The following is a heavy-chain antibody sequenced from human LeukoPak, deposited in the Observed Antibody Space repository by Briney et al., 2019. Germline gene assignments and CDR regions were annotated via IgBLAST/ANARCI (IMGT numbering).Heavy chain of an antibody. Sequence: PGGSLRLSCAASGLTFSSYEMNWVRQAPGKGLEWVSYISSSGSTIYYADSVKGRFTISRDNAKNSLYLQMNSLRAEDTAVYYCARKQFRRSSSWYHDAAFDIWGQGTMVTVSS. D-gene: IGHD6-13*01. CDR2: ISSSGSTI. CDR3: ARKQFRRSSSWYHDAAFDI. V-gene: IGHV3-48*03. J-gene: IGHJ3*02. CDR1: GLTFSSYE.